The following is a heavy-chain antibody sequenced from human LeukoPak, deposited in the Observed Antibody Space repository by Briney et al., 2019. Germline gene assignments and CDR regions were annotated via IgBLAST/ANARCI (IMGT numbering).Heavy chain of an antibody. D-gene: IGHD3-16*01. CDR3: ARDGGGAFDI. Sequence: GGSLGLSCAAPGFTFSSYSMNWVRQAPGKGLEWVSYISSSSSTIYYADSVKGRFTISRDNAKNSLYLQMNSLRAEDTAVYYCARDGGGAFDIWGQGTMVTVSS. CDR2: ISSSSSTI. V-gene: IGHV3-48*01. J-gene: IGHJ3*02. CDR1: GFTFSSYS.